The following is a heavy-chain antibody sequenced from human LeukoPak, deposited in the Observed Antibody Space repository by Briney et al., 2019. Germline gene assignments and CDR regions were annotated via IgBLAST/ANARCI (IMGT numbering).Heavy chain of an antibody. CDR1: GYTFTGYY. CDR2: INPNSGGT. CDR3: ARVSGYSGYDEGY. Sequence: ASVKVFCKASGYTFTGYYMHWVRQAPGQGLEWMGWINPNSGGTNYAQKFQGRVTMTRDTSISTAYMELSRLRSDDTAVYYCARVSGYSGYDEGYWGQGTLVTVSS. D-gene: IGHD5-12*01. J-gene: IGHJ4*02. V-gene: IGHV1-2*02.